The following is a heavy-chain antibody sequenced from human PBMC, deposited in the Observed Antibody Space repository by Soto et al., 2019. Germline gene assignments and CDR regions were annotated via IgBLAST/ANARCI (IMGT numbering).Heavy chain of an antibody. D-gene: IGHD1-1*01. CDR1: GYTFTGYY. J-gene: IGHJ5*02. CDR2: INPNSGGT. V-gene: IGHV1-2*04. CDR3: ARLQNRYNWFSAENNWCDP. Sequence: QVQLVQSGAEVKKPGASVKVSCKASGYTFTGYYMHWVRQAPGQGLEWMGWINPNSGGTNYAQKFQGWVTMTRDTSISTAYMELSRLRSDDTAVYYCARLQNRYNWFSAENNWCDPGGQGTLVTVSS.